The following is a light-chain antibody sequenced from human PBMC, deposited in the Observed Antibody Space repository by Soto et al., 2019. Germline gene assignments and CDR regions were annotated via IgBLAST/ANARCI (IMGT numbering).Light chain of an antibody. CDR3: QQYSSSPPYT. CDR2: GAS. CDR1: QSVSSSY. J-gene: IGKJ2*01. Sequence: EIVLTQSPGTLSLSPGERATLSCRASQSVSSSYLAWYQQKPGHAPRLLIYGASSRATGIPDRFSGSGSGTDFTLTISRLEPEDFAVYYCQQYSSSPPYTFGQGTKLEIK. V-gene: IGKV3-20*01.